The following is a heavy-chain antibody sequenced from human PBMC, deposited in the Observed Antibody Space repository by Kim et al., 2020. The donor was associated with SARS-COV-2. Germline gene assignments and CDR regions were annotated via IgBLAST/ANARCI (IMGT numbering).Heavy chain of an antibody. Sequence: ADSVKGRFTISRDNSKNTLYLQMNSLRAEDTAVYYCAKASGGNYYYDMDVWGQGTTVTVSS. D-gene: IGHD3-10*01. J-gene: IGHJ6*02. V-gene: IGHV3-23*01. CDR3: AKASGGNYYYDMDV.